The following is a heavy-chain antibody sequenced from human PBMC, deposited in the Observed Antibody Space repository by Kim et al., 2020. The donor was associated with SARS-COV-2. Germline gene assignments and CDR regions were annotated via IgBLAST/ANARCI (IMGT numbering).Heavy chain of an antibody. J-gene: IGHJ4*01. Sequence: GGSLRLSCAASGFTFNSYGMHWVRQAPGKGLEWVAVISYDGSNKYYGNSVKGRFTISRDNSKNTLYLQMNSLRAEDTAVYYCAQDSDSDFWSGYYYHWGQGTLVTVSS. V-gene: IGHV3-30*18. CDR1: GFTFNSYG. D-gene: IGHD3-3*01. CDR3: AQDSDSDFWSGYYYH. CDR2: ISYDGSNK.